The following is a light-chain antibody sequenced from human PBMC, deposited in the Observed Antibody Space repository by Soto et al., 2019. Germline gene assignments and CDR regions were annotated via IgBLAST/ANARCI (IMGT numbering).Light chain of an antibody. CDR1: QDISIY. J-gene: IGKJ5*01. CDR2: DAS. V-gene: IGKV1-33*01. Sequence: DIQMTQSPSSLSASVGDRVTITCQARQDISIYLNWYQHKPGKAPKLLIFDASILETGVPSRFSGSGSGTEFSFTISSLQPEDVATYFCQQFNSYPITFGQGTRLEIK. CDR3: QQFNSYPIT.